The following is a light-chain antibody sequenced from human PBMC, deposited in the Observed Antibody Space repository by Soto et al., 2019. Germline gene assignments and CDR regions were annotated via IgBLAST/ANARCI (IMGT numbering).Light chain of an antibody. CDR3: SSYTSSTTPVYV. CDR1: SSDVGGYKY. V-gene: IGLV2-14*01. Sequence: QSVLTQPASVSGSPGQSITISCTGTSSDVGGYKYVSWYQQHPGKAPKLMIYEVSNRPSGVSNRFSGSESGNTASLTISGIQAEDAADYYCSSYTSSTTPVYVFGTGTKVTVL. CDR2: EVS. J-gene: IGLJ1*01.